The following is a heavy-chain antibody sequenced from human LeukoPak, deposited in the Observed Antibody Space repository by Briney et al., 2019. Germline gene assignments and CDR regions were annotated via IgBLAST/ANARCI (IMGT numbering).Heavy chain of an antibody. CDR2: ICYSGST. Sequence: PSETLSLTCTVSGGSISSGGYCWRWIRQHPGKGLEWIGYICYSGSTYYNPSLKSRVTISVDTSKNQFSLRLSSVTAADTAVYYCARGGYSYGYIDYWGQGTLVTVSS. D-gene: IGHD5-18*01. CDR3: ARGGYSYGYIDY. CDR1: GGSISSGGYC. J-gene: IGHJ4*02. V-gene: IGHV4-31*03.